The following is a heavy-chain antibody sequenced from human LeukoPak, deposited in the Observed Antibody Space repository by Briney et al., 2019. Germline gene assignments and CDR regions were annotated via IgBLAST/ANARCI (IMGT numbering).Heavy chain of an antibody. CDR2: IRYDGSNK. D-gene: IGHD1-26*01. CDR1: GFTFSSYG. CDR3: AKGRGWEASYYYYYMDV. J-gene: IGHJ6*03. Sequence: GGSLRLSYAASGFTFSSYGMHWVRQAPGKGLEWVAFIRYDGSNKYYTDSVKGRFTISRDNSKNTLYLQMNSLRAEDTAVYYCAKGRGWEASYYYYYMDVWGKGTTVTISS. V-gene: IGHV3-30*02.